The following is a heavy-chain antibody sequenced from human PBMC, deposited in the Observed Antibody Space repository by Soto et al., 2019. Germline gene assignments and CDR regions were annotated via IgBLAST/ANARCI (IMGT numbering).Heavy chain of an antibody. CDR2: IDPSDSYT. V-gene: IGHV5-10-1*01. Sequence: GESLKISCKGSGYIFTSYWINWVLQMPGKGLEWMGRIDPSDSYTNYSPSFQGHVTISADKSISTAYLQWSSLKASDTPMYYCARRIGSSWFDPWGQGTLVTVSS. J-gene: IGHJ5*02. CDR3: ARRIGSSWFDP. CDR1: GYIFTSYW. D-gene: IGHD2-15*01.